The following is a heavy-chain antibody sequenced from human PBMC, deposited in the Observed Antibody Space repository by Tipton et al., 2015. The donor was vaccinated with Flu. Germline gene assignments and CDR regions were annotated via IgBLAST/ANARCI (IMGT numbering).Heavy chain of an antibody. Sequence: PGLVKPSETLSLTCAVSGYSISSGYYWGWIRQPPGKGLEWIGSIFHSGSTYYNPSLNSRVTISLDTSKNQFSLKMSSVTAADTAIYYCARLGYNGRPPVGFDVWGQGTMVTVSS. CDR1: GYSISSGYY. J-gene: IGHJ3*01. CDR2: IFHSGST. CDR3: ARLGYNGRPPVGFDV. D-gene: IGHD1-26*01. V-gene: IGHV4-38-2*01.